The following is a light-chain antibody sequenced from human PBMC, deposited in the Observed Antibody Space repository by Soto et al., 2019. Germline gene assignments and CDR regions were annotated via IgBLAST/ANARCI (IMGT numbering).Light chain of an antibody. Sequence: DIQMTQSPSTLSASVGDRVTITCRASQSIDRWLAWYQQRPGKAPRLLLYDASILEGGFPSRFSGSGSGTEFTLTISGLQSDDFATYYCQQYVSYSLTFGGGTKLEIK. CDR1: QSIDRW. CDR2: DAS. J-gene: IGKJ4*01. CDR3: QQYVSYSLT. V-gene: IGKV1-5*01.